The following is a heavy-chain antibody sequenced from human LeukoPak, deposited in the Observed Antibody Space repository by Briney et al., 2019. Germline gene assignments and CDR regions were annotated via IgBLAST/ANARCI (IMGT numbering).Heavy chain of an antibody. CDR3: AKGSGSGWYGWFAP. D-gene: IGHD6-19*01. CDR2: VSYDGTQK. CDR1: GFTFSSYA. J-gene: IGHJ5*02. V-gene: IGHV3-30*07. Sequence: GGSLRLSCAASGFTFSSYAMHWVRQAPGKGLEWVAVVSYDGTQKKYADSVKGRFTISRDNSKNTLYLQMNSLRAEDTAVYFCAKGSGSGWYGWFAPWGQGTLVTVSS.